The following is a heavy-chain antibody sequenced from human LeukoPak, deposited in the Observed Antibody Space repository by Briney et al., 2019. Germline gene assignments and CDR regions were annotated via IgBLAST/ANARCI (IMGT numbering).Heavy chain of an antibody. V-gene: IGHV4-39*01. CDR1: GGSISSNDHF. Sequence: SETLSLTCTVSGGSISSNDHFWGWIRQPPGKELEWIANIFYTGSTFYNPSLKSRVTISVDTSTNQFSLKLSSVTAADTAVYYCARHRRIAAAGIRGYDYWGQGTLVTVSS. D-gene: IGHD6-13*01. J-gene: IGHJ4*02. CDR3: ARHRRIAAAGIRGYDY. CDR2: IFYTGST.